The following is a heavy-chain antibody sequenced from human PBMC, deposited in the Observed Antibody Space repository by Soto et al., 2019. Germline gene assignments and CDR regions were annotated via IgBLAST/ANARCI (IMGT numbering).Heavy chain of an antibody. V-gene: IGHV3-53*02. CDR1: GFTVSSNY. Sequence: EVQLVETGGVLIQPGGSLRLSFAASGFTVSSNYMSWVRQAPGKGLEWVSVIYSGGSTYYADSVKGRFTISRDNSKNTLYLQMNSLRAEDTAVDYCARRQFSPYYYYYGMDVWGQGTTVTVSS. CDR3: ARRQFSPYYYYYGMDV. D-gene: IGHD4-4*01. CDR2: IYSGGST. J-gene: IGHJ6*02.